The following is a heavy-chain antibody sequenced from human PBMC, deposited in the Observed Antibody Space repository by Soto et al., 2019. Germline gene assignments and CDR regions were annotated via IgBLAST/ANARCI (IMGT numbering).Heavy chain of an antibody. CDR2: ISTSGSSI. D-gene: IGHD3-16*01. V-gene: IGHV3-48*01. CDR3: ARDPGVLWGSKAFDY. CDR1: GFTFSSYC. J-gene: IGHJ4*02. Sequence: PGGSLRLSCAASGFTFSSYCMNWVRQAPGKGLEWVSYISTSGSSIHYADSVEGRFTISRDNGKNSLYLQMNSLRAEDTAVYYCARDPGVLWGSKAFDYWGQGSLVTVSS.